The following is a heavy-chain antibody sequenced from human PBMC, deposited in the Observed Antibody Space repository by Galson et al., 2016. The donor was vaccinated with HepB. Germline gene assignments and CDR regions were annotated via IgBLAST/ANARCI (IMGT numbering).Heavy chain of an antibody. J-gene: IGHJ6*03. CDR3: ARGLKAARHYYYYYYMDV. Sequence: ETLSLTCTVSGGSISSYYWSWIRQPPGKGLEWIGYIHYSGSTNYNPSLKSRVTISVDTSKNQFSLKLSSVTAADTAVYYCARGLKAARHYYYYYYMDVWGKGTTVTVSS. V-gene: IGHV4-59*01. CDR1: GGSISSYY. CDR2: IHYSGST. D-gene: IGHD6-6*01.